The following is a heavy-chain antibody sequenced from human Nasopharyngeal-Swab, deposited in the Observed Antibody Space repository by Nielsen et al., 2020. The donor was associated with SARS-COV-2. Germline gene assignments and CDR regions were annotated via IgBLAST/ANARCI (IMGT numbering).Heavy chain of an antibody. Sequence: SETLSLTCTVSGGSTSSISYYWGWIRQPPGKGLEWIGSIYYSGSTYYNPSLKSRITISVDTSKNQFSLKLNSVTAADTAVYYCARFYFGSGSARSPDYWGQGTLVTVSS. CDR3: ARFYFGSGSARSPDY. V-gene: IGHV4-39*01. J-gene: IGHJ4*02. D-gene: IGHD3-10*01. CDR2: IYYSGST. CDR1: GGSTSSISYY.